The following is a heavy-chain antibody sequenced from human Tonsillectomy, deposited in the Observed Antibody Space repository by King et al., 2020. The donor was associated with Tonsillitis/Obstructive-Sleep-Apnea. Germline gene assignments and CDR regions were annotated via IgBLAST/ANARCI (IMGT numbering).Heavy chain of an antibody. CDR2: ISGSGGTT. J-gene: IGHJ3*02. V-gene: IGHV3-23*04. CDR1: GFTFSTNA. CDR3: AKKGYCSGGTCFQDDAFDI. Sequence: EVQLVESGGGLVQPGGSLRLSCAASGFTFSTNAMSWVRQAPGKGLEWVSAISGSGGTTSYADSVKGRFTISRDTFKNTLYLQMNSLRAEDTAGYYCAKKGYCSGGTCFQDDAFDIWGQGTMVTVSS. D-gene: IGHD2-15*01.